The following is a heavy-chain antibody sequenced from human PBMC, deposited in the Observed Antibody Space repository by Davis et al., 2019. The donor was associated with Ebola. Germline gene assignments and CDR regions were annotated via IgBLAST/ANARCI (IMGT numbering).Heavy chain of an antibody. J-gene: IGHJ4*02. CDR3: ARMGKSYYDSLWDY. D-gene: IGHD3-10*01. Sequence: GESLKISCKASGYNFNKYWIGWVRQMPGKGLEWMGIIYPGDSDTRYSPSFRGQVTISADKSFSTAYLQWSGLKASDTAMYYCARMGKSYYDSLWDYWGQGTLVTVSS. CDR1: GYNFNKYW. CDR2: IYPGDSDT. V-gene: IGHV5-51*01.